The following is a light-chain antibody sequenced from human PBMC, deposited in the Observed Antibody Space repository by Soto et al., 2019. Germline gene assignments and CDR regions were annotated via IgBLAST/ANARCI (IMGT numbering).Light chain of an antibody. CDR2: GAS. CDR1: QSVSSN. Sequence: EIVMTQSPATLSVSPGERATLSCRASQSVSSNLAWYQQKPGQAPRLLIYGASTRATGIPARFSGSRSGTDFTTTISRLQAADFDVYYCQKYNNWPFTFGPGTKVDIK. J-gene: IGKJ3*01. CDR3: QKYNNWPFT. V-gene: IGKV3-15*01.